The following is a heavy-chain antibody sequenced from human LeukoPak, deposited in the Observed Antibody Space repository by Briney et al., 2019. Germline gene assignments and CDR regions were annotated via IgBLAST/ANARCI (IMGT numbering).Heavy chain of an antibody. J-gene: IGHJ5*02. CDR3: ARSAVVIAHNADWFDP. D-gene: IGHD2-21*01. Sequence: ASVKVSCKVSGYTLTELSMHWVRQAPGQGLEWMGWISAYNGNTNYAQKLQGRVTMTTDTSTSTAYMELRSLRSDDTAVYYCARSAVVIAHNADWFDPWGQGTLVTVSS. V-gene: IGHV1-18*01. CDR2: ISAYNGNT. CDR1: GYTLTELS.